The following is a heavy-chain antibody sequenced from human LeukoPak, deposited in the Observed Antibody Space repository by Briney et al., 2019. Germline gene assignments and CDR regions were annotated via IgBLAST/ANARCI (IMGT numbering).Heavy chain of an antibody. D-gene: IGHD1-14*01. V-gene: IGHV3-30*04. CDR3: ANAEPHTGDY. CDR1: GFTFSNYA. CDR2: ILYDESDK. J-gene: IGHJ4*02. Sequence: GGSLRLSCAASGFTFSNYAMHWVRQAPGKGLEWVAVILYDESDKYYADSVKGRFTISRDNSKNTLYLQMNSLRAEDTAVYYCANAEPHTGDYWGQGTLVTVSS.